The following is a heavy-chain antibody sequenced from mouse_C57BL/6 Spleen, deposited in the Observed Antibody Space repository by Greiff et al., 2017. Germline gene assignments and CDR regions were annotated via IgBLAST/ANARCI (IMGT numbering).Heavy chain of an antibody. CDR2: INLDGSN. CDR1: GYPITSGYY. CDR3: ARLLSDYFDY. Sequence: ESGPGLVKPSQSLSLTCSVTGYPITSGYYWNWIRQFPGNKLEWMGYINLDGSNNYNPSLKNRITITRNTTKNQFFLKLNSVTTEDTATYYCARLLSDYFDYWGQGTTLTVSS. V-gene: IGHV3-6*01. D-gene: IGHD2-10*01. J-gene: IGHJ2*01.